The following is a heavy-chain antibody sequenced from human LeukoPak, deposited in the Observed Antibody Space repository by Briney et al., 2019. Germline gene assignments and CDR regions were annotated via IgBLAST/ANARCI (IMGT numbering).Heavy chain of an antibody. CDR3: AREHYGPDY. CDR1: GFTFSTYW. J-gene: IGHJ4*02. Sequence: GGSLRLSCAASGFTFSTYWMHWVRHAPGKGLVWVSRINSDGSNTAYADSVMGRFTISRDNAKNTLYLQMNSLRAEDTAMYYCAREHYGPDYWGQGTLVTVSS. D-gene: IGHD4-17*01. CDR2: INSDGSNT. V-gene: IGHV3-74*01.